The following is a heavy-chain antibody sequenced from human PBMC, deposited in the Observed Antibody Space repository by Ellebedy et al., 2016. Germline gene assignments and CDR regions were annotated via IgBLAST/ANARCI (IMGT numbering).Heavy chain of an antibody. CDR2: ISDDTKSI. Sequence: GESLKISXAASGFTLSTCAMHWVRQAPGKGLEWVAVISDDTKSIHYGDSVKGRFTISRDNSKNTVYLQMNGLKTEDTAIYYCAKAQGRDSGYDYFLDHWGQGTLVTVSS. J-gene: IGHJ4*02. CDR1: GFTLSTCA. D-gene: IGHD5-12*01. CDR3: AKAQGRDSGYDYFLDH. V-gene: IGHV3-30*18.